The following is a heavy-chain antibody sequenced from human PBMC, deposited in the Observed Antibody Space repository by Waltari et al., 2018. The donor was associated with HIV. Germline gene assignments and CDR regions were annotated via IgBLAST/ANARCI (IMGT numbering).Heavy chain of an antibody. V-gene: IGHV3-53*01. D-gene: IGHD2-8*01. CDR1: GFIVSTNY. Sequence: EVQLVESGGGLFQPGGSLRLSCAASGFIVSTNYMSWVRQAPGQGLEWVSVIYSGGNTYYADSVKGRFTISRDNSKNTVYLQMNNLRAEDTAVYYCARLMAPASHTSFDLWGQGTMVTVSS. CDR3: ARLMAPASHTSFDL. J-gene: IGHJ3*01. CDR2: IYSGGNT.